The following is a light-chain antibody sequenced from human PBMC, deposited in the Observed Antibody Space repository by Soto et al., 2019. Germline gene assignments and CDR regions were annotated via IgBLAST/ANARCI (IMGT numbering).Light chain of an antibody. CDR1: ESVRNW. J-gene: IGKJ2*01. CDR3: QHRSTWPPVT. V-gene: IGKV3-11*01. CDR2: EAS. Sequence: EIALTQSPATMSLSPGERATLSCRASESVRNWLAWYQQKPGQAPRLLIYEASSRATGIPARFSGSGSGTDFTLTISSLEPEDFAVYYCQHRSTWPPVTFGQGTKLEIK.